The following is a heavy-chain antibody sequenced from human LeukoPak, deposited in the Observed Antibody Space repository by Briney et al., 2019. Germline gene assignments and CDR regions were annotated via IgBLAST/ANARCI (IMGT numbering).Heavy chain of an antibody. CDR1: GGSISSSSYY. J-gene: IGHJ5*02. D-gene: IGHD3-10*01. CDR2: IYYSGST. V-gene: IGHV4-39*01. CDR3: ARHAFYYGSGSDWFDP. Sequence: SETLSLTCTVSGGSISSSSYYWGWIRQPPGKGLEWFGSIYYSGSTYYNPSLKSRVTISVDTSKNQFPLKLSSVTAADTAVYYCARHAFYYGSGSDWFDPWGQGTLVTVSS.